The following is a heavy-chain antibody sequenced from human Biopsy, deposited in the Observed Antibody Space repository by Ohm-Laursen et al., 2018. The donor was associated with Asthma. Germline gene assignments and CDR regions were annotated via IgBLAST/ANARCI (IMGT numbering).Heavy chain of an antibody. CDR3: ARAVDYSHYYGIDV. Sequence: ASVKVFCKTSGYTFNSAGITWVRQAPGQGLEWMGWISVYNGNTKVAQKLQDRVTMIADTSTSTAYMELRSLRSDDTAVYFCARAVDYSHYYGIDVWGQGTTVTVS. J-gene: IGHJ6*02. CDR1: GYTFNSAG. CDR2: ISVYNGNT. V-gene: IGHV1-18*01. D-gene: IGHD3-10*01.